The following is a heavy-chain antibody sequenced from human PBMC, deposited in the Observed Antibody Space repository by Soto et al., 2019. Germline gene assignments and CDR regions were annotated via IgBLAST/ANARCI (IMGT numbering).Heavy chain of an antibody. V-gene: IGHV3-21*04. CDR3: ARSINWPDWFDP. Sequence: LRLSCAASGFTFSSYSMNWVRQAPGKGLEWVPSISSSSSYIYYADSVKGRFTISRDNSKNTLYLQMNSLRVEDTAVYYCARSINWPDWFDPWGQGILVTVSS. CDR2: ISSSSSYI. CDR1: GFTFSSYS. D-gene: IGHD1-1*01. J-gene: IGHJ5*02.